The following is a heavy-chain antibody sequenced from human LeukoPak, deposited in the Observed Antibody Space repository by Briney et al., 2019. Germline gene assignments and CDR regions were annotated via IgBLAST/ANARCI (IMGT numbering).Heavy chain of an antibody. V-gene: IGHV1-18*01. Sequence: ASVKVSCKASGYTFTSYGISWVRQAPGQGLEWMGWISAYNGNTNYAQKLQGRVTMTTDTSTSTAYMELRSLRSDDTAVYYCARWGYSGYDLDYYYGMDVWGQRTTVTVSS. CDR1: GYTFTSYG. CDR3: ARWGYSGYDLDYYYGMDV. CDR2: ISAYNGNT. J-gene: IGHJ6*02. D-gene: IGHD5-12*01.